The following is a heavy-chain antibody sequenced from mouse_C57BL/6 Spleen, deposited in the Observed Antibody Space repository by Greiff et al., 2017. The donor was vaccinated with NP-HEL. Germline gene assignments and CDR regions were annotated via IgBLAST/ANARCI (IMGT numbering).Heavy chain of an antibody. CDR2: IYPSDSET. V-gene: IGHV1-61*01. J-gene: IGHJ4*01. CDR3: ARMVTTNYAMDY. CDR1: GYTFTSYW. Sequence: QVQLKQPGAELVRPGSSVKLSCKASGYTFTSYWMDWVKQRPGQGLEWIGNIYPSDSETHYNQKFKDKATLTVDKSSSTAYMQLSSLTSEDSAVYYCARMVTTNYAMDYWGQGTSVTVSS. D-gene: IGHD2-2*01.